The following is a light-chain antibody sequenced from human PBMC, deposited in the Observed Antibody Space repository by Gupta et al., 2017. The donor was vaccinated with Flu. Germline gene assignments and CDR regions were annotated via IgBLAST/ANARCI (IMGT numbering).Light chain of an antibody. J-gene: IGLJ3*02. CDR2: EDT. CDR1: ALPKQY. CDR3: FSTDSSGNHRV. Sequence: SYELTQPPSVSVSPGQTARITCSGDALPKQYAYWYQQKSGQAPVLVIYEDTKRPSGIPTRFSGSSSGTMASLTISEAQVEDEADYYCFSTDSSGNHRVFGGGTKLTVL. V-gene: IGLV3-10*01.